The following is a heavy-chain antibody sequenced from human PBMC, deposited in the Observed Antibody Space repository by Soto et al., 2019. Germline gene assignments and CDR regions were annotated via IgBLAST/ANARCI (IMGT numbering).Heavy chain of an antibody. CDR1: GGTFSSYT. Sequence: SVKVSCKASGGTFSSYTISWVRQAPGQGLEWMGRIIPILGIANYAQKFQGRVTITADKSTSTAYMELSSLRSEDTVVYFCARGDGYNSAGAFDIWGQGTMVTVSS. J-gene: IGHJ3*02. CDR2: IIPILGIA. D-gene: IGHD5-12*01. CDR3: ARGDGYNSAGAFDI. V-gene: IGHV1-69*02.